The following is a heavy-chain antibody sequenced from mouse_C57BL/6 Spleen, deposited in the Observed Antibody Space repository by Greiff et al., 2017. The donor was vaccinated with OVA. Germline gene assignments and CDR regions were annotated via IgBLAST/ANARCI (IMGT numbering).Heavy chain of an antibody. CDR3: ARGVLGYCDV. J-gene: IGHJ1*03. V-gene: IGHV1-76*01. D-gene: IGHD1-1*01. CDR2: IYPGSGNT. CDR1: GYTFTDYY. Sequence: QVQLKESGAELVRPGASVKLSCKASGYTFTDYYINWVKQRPGQGLEWIARIYPGSGNTYYNEKFKGKATLTAEKSSSTAYMQLSSLTSEDSAVYFCARGVLGYCDVWGTGTTVTVSS.